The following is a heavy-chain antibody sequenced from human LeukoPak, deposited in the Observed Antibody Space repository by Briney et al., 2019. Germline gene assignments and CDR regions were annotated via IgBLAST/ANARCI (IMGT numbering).Heavy chain of an antibody. CDR2: ISSSSSYT. D-gene: IGHD3-22*01. Sequence: GGSLRLSCAASGFTFSDYYMSWIRQAPGKGLEWVSYISSSSSYTNYAGSVKGRFTISRDNAKNSLYLQMNSLRVEDMGVYYCARGTRGHYYDSSGPDHWGQGTLVTVSS. CDR1: GFTFSDYY. V-gene: IGHV3-11*06. J-gene: IGHJ5*02. CDR3: ARGTRGHYYDSSGPDH.